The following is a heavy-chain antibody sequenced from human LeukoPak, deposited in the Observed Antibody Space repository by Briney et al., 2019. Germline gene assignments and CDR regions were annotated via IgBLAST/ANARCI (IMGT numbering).Heavy chain of an antibody. D-gene: IGHD3-10*01. V-gene: IGHV4-4*09. CDR1: GGSISSYY. Sequence: SETLSLTCTVSGGSISSYYWSWIRQPPGKGLEWIGYIYTSGSTNYNPSLKSRVTISVDTSKNQFSLKLSSVTAADTAVYYCARHDLLITMVRGVAHWFDPWGQGTLVTVSS. J-gene: IGHJ5*02. CDR3: ARHDLLITMVRGVAHWFDP. CDR2: IYTSGST.